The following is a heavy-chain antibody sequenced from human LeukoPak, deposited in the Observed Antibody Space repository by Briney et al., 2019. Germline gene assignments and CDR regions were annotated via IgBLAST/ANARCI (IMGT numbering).Heavy chain of an antibody. CDR1: GFTFSSYS. D-gene: IGHD2-21*02. V-gene: IGHV3-21*01. CDR2: ICSSSSYI. J-gene: IGHJ4*02. CDR3: ARDPGVVVVTEFDY. Sequence: GGSLRLSCGASGFTFSSYSMNWVRQAPGKGLEWVSSICSSSSYIYYADSEKGRFTISRDNAKNSLYLRMNSLRAEDTAVYYCARDPGVVVVTEFDYWGQGALVTVSS.